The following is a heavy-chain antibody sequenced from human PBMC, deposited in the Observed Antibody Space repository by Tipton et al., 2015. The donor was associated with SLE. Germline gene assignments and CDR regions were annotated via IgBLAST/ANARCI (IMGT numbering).Heavy chain of an antibody. V-gene: IGHV3-23*03. CDR2: TYSGGPT. CDR1: GFTFSTYA. CDR3: VKDGPRYWNYDYYFDL. J-gene: IGHJ2*01. Sequence: SLRLSCAASGFTFSTYAMNWVRQAPGKGLEWVSVTYSGGPTYYADSVKGRFTISRDNSKNTVYLQLSSLRAGDTATYYCVKDGPRYWNYDYYFDLWGRGTLVTVFS. D-gene: IGHD1-7*01.